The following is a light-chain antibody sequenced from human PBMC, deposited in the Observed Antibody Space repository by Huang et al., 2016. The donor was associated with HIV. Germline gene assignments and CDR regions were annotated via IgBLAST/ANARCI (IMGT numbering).Light chain of an antibody. CDR2: GAS. J-gene: IGKJ5*01. CDR3: QQYGSSIT. V-gene: IGKV3-20*01. Sequence: IVLTQSPGTLSLSPGERATLSCRASQSVSSSYLAWYLQKPGQSPRLLIYGASTRATGIPDRFSGSGSVTDFTLTISRLEPEDFAVFYCQQYGSSITFGQGTRLEIK. CDR1: QSVSSSY.